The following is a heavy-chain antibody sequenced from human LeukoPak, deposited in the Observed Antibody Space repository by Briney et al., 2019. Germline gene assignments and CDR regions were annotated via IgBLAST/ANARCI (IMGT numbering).Heavy chain of an antibody. D-gene: IGHD1-26*01. CDR1: GGSISSSSYY. CDR2: IYYSGST. J-gene: IGHJ4*02. V-gene: IGHV4-39*07. CDR3: ARDKPLIVGATRTSRRFDY. Sequence: PSETLSLTCTVSGGSISSSSYYWGWIRQPPGKGLEWVGSIYYSGSTYYNPSLKSRVTISVDTSKNQFSLKLSSVTAADTAVYYCARDKPLIVGATRTSRRFDYWGQGTLVTVSS.